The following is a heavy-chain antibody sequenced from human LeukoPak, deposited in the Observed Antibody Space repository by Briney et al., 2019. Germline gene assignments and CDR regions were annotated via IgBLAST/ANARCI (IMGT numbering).Heavy chain of an antibody. CDR3: ARSLDY. Sequence: GGSLRLSCATSGFTFSGSAIHWVRQASGKGLEWVAVISYDGSKKYYADSVRGRFTISRDNSKNTVYLQMNSLRGDDTAVYYCARSLDYWGQGTLVTVSS. J-gene: IGHJ4*02. CDR2: ISYDGSKK. V-gene: IGHV3-30-3*01. CDR1: GFTFSGSA.